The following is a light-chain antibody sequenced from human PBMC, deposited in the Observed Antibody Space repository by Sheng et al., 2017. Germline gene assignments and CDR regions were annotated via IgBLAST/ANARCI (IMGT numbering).Light chain of an antibody. CDR3: HQYYGIPRT. J-gene: IGKJ1*01. Sequence: DIVMTQSPDSLAVSLGERATIYCKSSQSVLYSSNDKNYLAWYQQKPGQPPKLLIYWASTRESGVPDRFSGSGSGTDFTLTINGLQAEDVAVYYCHQYYGIPRTFGQGTKLEIK. CDR2: WAS. V-gene: IGKV4-1*01. CDR1: QSVLYSSNDKNY.